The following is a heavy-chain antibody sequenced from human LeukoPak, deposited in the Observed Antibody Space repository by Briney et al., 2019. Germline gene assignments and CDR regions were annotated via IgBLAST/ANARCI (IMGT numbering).Heavy chain of an antibody. Sequence: PGGSLRLSCAASGFTFSNYYMSWIRQAPGKGLEWVSYISNSGSTTYNADSVKGRFTISRDNAKNSLYLQMNSLRAEDTAVYYCARKTSSGPFDSWGQGTLVTVSS. CDR2: ISNSGSTT. V-gene: IGHV3-11*01. CDR3: ARKTSSGPFDS. CDR1: GFTFSNYY. D-gene: IGHD3-22*01. J-gene: IGHJ5*01.